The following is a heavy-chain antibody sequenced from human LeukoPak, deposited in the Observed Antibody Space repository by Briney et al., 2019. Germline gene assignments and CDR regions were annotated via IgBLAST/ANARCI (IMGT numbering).Heavy chain of an antibody. J-gene: IGHJ4*02. V-gene: IGHV3-7*03. D-gene: IGHD5-12*01. CDR1: GFTFSRYW. CDR3: ATSHSGYDYYFYY. Sequence: GGSLRLSCVVSGFTFSRYWMSWVRQAPGKGLEWVANINQDGSEQYYVDSVKGRFTLSRDNAKNSLYLQMNSLRTEDTAVYYCATSHSGYDYYFYYWGQGTLVTVSS. CDR2: INQDGSEQ.